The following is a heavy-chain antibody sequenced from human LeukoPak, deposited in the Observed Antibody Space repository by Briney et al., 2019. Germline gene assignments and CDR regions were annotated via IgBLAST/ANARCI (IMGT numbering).Heavy chain of an antibody. CDR1: GFTVSNNY. D-gene: IGHD6-6*01. J-gene: IGHJ4*02. CDR2: IYSGGST. V-gene: IGHV3-53*01. CDR3: ASLSLGHY. Sequence: SGGCLRLSCAASGFTVSNNYMSWVRQAPGKGLEWVSVIYSGGSTYYADSVKGRFTISRDTSKNTLSLQMNSLRAEDTAVYYCASLSLGHYWGQGTLVTVSS.